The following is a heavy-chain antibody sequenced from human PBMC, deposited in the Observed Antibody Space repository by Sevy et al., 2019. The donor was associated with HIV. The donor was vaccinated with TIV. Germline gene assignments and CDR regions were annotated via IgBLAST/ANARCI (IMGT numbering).Heavy chain of an antibody. CDR1: GYTFTSYG. J-gene: IGHJ6*02. Sequence: ASVKVSCKASGYTFTSYGISWVRQAPGQGLEWMGWISVYNGNTNYAQKVQGRVTLTTETSTSTVYMELRSLRSDDTAVYYCARGPEAWSCYYYHYYGMDVWGQGTTVTVSS. D-gene: IGHD3-3*01. CDR2: ISVYNGNT. V-gene: IGHV1-18*01. CDR3: ARGPEAWSCYYYHYYGMDV.